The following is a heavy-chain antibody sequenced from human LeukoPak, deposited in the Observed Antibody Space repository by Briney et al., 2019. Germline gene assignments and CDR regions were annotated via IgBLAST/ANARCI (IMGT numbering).Heavy chain of an antibody. CDR2: IYSGGST. CDR3: ARLVDTAMVYWYFDL. D-gene: IGHD5-18*01. CDR1: GFTVSSNY. Sequence: GSLRLSCAASGFTVSSNYMSWVRQAPGKGLEWVSVIYSGGSTYYADSVKGRFTISRDNSKNTLYLQMNSLRAEDTAVYYCARLVDTAMVYWYFDLWGRGTLVTVSS. J-gene: IGHJ2*01. V-gene: IGHV3-53*01.